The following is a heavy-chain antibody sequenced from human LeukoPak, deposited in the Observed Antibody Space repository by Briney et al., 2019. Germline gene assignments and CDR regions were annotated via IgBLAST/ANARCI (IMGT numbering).Heavy chain of an antibody. CDR3: GRDPNGDYVGAFDF. V-gene: IGHV3-23*01. J-gene: IGHJ3*01. Sequence: GGSLRLSCAASGFTFSSYAMPWVRQARGKGGEGVTSIRGSGAGTSYAASVEGRFTMSRDNSKNTLYLQMNSLRAEDTAIYYCGRDPNGDYVGAFDFWGQGTLVTVSS. CDR1: GFTFSSYA. D-gene: IGHD4-17*01. CDR2: IRGSGAGT.